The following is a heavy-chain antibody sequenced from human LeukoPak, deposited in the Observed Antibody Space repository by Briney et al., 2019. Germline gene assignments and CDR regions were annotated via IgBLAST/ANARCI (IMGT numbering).Heavy chain of an antibody. J-gene: IGHJ4*02. V-gene: IGHV3-15*07. Sequence: GGSLRLSCAASGFTFSNAWMNWVRQAPGRGLEWVARIKSKYDGGTTDYAAPVKGRFTISREDSKNTVSLQMNGLKTEDTGVYYCATGGYYFDYWGQGALVPVSA. CDR3: ATGGYYFDY. CDR1: GFTFSNAW. CDR2: IKSKYDGGTT.